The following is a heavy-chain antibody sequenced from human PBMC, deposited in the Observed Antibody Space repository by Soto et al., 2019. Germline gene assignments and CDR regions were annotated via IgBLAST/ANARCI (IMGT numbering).Heavy chain of an antibody. Sequence: QVQLVQSGAEEKKPGASVKVSCKTSGYTFTSYGIYWVRQAPGQRLEWMGWINAGNGNTKYSQKFQGRVTISRDTSASTANMELSSLRSEDTAVYYCARDPGGWLHSVDYWGQGTLVTVSS. CDR2: INAGNGNT. D-gene: IGHD6-19*01. CDR3: ARDPGGWLHSVDY. V-gene: IGHV1-3*05. CDR1: GYTFTSYG. J-gene: IGHJ4*02.